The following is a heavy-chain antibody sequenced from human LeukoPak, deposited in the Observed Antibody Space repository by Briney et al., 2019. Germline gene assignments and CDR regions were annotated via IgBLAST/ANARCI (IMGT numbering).Heavy chain of an antibody. CDR2: IYYSGST. CDR3: ARARKTRGITGTTFDY. V-gene: IGHV4-59*01. Sequence: SETLSLTCTVSGGSISSYYWSWIRQPPGKGLEWSGYIYYSGSTNYNPSLKSRVTISVDTSKNQFSLKLSSVTAADTAVYYCARARKTRGITGTTFDYWGQGTLVTVSS. D-gene: IGHD1-7*01. J-gene: IGHJ4*02. CDR1: GGSISSYY.